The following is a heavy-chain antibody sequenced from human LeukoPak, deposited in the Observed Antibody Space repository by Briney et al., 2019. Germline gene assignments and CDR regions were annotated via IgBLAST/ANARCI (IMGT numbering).Heavy chain of an antibody. V-gene: IGHV3-23*01. J-gene: IGHJ3*02. CDR2: ISGSGGST. CDR3: AKDKGRGRGVIITMNAFDI. D-gene: IGHD3-10*01. CDR1: GFTFSSYA. Sequence: GGSLRLSCAASGFTFSSYAMSWVRQAPGKGLEWVSAISGSGGSTYYADSVKGRFTISRDNSKNTLYLQMNSLRAEDTAVYYCAKDKGRGRGVIITMNAFDIWGQGTMVTVSS.